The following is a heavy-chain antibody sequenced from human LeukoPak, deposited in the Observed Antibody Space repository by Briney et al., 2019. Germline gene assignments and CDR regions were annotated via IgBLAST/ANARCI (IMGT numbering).Heavy chain of an antibody. V-gene: IGHV4-39*07. Sequence: TSETLSLTCTVSGGSISSSSYYWGWIRQPPGKGLEWIGSIYYSGSTYYNPSLKSRVTISVDRSKNQFSLKLSSVTAADTAVYYCARGYYGSGSYYNWGQGTLVTVSS. CDR1: GGSISSSSYY. J-gene: IGHJ4*02. CDR3: ARGYYGSGSYYN. D-gene: IGHD3-10*01. CDR2: IYYSGST.